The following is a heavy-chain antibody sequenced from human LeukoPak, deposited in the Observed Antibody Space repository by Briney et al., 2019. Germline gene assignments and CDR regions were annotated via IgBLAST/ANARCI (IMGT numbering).Heavy chain of an antibody. CDR2: IYSSGST. D-gene: IGHD2-15*01. V-gene: IGHV4-4*07. Sequence: PSETLSLACTASGGSISSYHWSWIRQPAGKGLEWIGRIYSSGSTDYNPSLKSRVTMSVDTSKNKFSLKLSPVTAADTAIYYCARAVIVVAAATQRNWFDPWGQGTLVTVSS. CDR3: ARAVIVVAAATQRNWFDP. J-gene: IGHJ5*02. CDR1: GGSISSYH.